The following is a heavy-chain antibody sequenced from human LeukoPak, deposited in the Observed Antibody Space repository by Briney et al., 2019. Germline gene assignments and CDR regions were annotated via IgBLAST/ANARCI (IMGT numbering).Heavy chain of an antibody. J-gene: IGHJ6*02. CDR2: ISAYNGNT. V-gene: IGHV1-18*01. Sequence: ASVKVSCKASGYTFTSYGIRWVRQAPGQGLEWMGWISAYNGNTNYAQKLQGRVTMTTDASTSTAYMELRSLRSEDTAVYYCATRRDYYGMDVWGQGTTVTVSS. CDR3: ATRRDYYGMDV. CDR1: GYTFTSYG.